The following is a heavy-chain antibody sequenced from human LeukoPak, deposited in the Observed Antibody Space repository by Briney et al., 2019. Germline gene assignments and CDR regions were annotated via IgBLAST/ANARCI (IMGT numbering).Heavy chain of an antibody. CDR3: AVSGPAGVYFDY. D-gene: IGHD3-10*01. Sequence: ASVKVSCKASGYTFTGYYMHWVRQAPGQGLEWMGIINPSGGSTSYAQKFQGRVTMTRDMSTSTVYMELSSLRSEDTAVYYCAVSGPAGVYFDYWGQGTLVTVSS. CDR1: GYTFTGYY. CDR2: INPSGGST. V-gene: IGHV1-46*01. J-gene: IGHJ4*02.